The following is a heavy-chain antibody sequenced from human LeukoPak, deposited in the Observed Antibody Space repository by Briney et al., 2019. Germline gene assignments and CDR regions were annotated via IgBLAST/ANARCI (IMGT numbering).Heavy chain of an antibody. CDR1: GFTFSNYG. CDR3: ERDTSVGAAYFDL. J-gene: IGHJ4*02. Sequence: GGSLRLSCAASGFTFSNYGMRWVRQAPGKGLEWVAFIRYDGSDKYYADSVTGRFTISRDNSKNTLSLQMTTLRPDDTAVYFCERDTSVGAAYFDLWGQGALVAVSS. CDR2: IRYDGSDK. V-gene: IGHV3-30*02. D-gene: IGHD3-3*01.